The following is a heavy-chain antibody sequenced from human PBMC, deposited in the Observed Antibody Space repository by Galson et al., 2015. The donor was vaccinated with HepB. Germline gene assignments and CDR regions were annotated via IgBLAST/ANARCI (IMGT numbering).Heavy chain of an antibody. CDR1: GFTFSNAW. CDR3: TTRYQLRGKPYYYYYMDV. J-gene: IGHJ6*03. CDR2: IKSKTDGGTT. V-gene: IGHV3-15*07. Sequence: SLRLSCAASGFTFSNAWMNWVRQAPGKGLEWVGRIKSKTDGGTTDYAAPVKGRFTISRDDSKNTLYLQMNSLKTEDTAVYYCTTRYQLRGKPYYYYYMDVWGKGTTVTVSS. D-gene: IGHD2-2*01.